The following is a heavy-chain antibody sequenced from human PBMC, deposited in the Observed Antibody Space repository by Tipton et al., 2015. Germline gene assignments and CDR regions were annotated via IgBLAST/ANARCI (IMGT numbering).Heavy chain of an antibody. J-gene: IGHJ4*02. CDR3: SCQDYDSLTRDYQTVDY. CDR1: AYSISSDYY. D-gene: IGHD3-9*01. Sequence: TLSLTCAVSAYSISSDYYWGWIRQPPGKGLEWIGRISHSGNTYYNPSLKSRVTMSRDTSKNQFSLKLTSVTAADTAVYYCSCQDYDSLTRDYQTVDYWGQGTLFTVSS. CDR2: ISHSGNT. V-gene: IGHV4-38-2*01.